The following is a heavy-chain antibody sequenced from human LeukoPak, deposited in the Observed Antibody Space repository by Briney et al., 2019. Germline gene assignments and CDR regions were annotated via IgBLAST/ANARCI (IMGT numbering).Heavy chain of an antibody. CDR2: IYNSGTT. CDR1: GGSISSGDYY. D-gene: IGHD2-15*01. Sequence: SQTLSLTCTVSGGSISSGDYYWSLIRHPPGKGLGWIGYIYNSGTTYYNPPLKSRVSISVDTSKNQYSLKRSSVTAADTAVYYCARGGNSFDYWGQGTLVSVSS. V-gene: IGHV4-30-4*01. CDR3: ARGGNSFDY. J-gene: IGHJ4*02.